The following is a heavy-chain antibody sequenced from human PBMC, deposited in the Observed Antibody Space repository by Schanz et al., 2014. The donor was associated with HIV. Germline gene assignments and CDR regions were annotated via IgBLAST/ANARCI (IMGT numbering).Heavy chain of an antibody. Sequence: EGQLVESGGGLVQPGGSLRLSCAASGFTFKTYWMSWVRQAPGKGLEWLANIKLDGSEKYYVDSVKGRFTISRDNTKNSLYLQMNSLRAEDTAVYYCAKAGLFFGQLWLGFFDYWGQGAQVTVSS. V-gene: IGHV3-7*01. CDR3: AKAGLFFGQLWLGFFDY. J-gene: IGHJ4*02. CDR1: GFTFKTYW. CDR2: IKLDGSEK. D-gene: IGHD5-18*01.